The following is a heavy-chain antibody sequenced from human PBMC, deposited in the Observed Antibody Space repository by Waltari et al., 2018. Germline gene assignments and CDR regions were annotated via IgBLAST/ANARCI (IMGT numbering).Heavy chain of an antibody. J-gene: IGHJ6*02. CDR2: INSDGSST. D-gene: IGHD6-13*01. V-gene: IGHV3-74*01. CDR3: ARVATKTYSSPVPGRPYYYGMDV. Sequence: EEQLVESGGGLVQPGESLRLSCAASGFTFSRYWMAWVRHAPGKGLVWVSRINSDGSSTIYAESVKGRFTISRDNAKNTLYVQMNRLRAEDTAVYYCARVATKTYSSPVPGRPYYYGMDVWGQGTTVTVSS. CDR1: GFTFSRYW.